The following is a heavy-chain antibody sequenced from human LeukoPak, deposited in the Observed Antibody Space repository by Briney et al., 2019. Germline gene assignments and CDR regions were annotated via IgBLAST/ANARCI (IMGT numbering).Heavy chain of an antibody. CDR3: AKGKVNHDGAFDI. CDR2: ISGGGGRT. Sequence: GGSLRLSCAASGFSFSGYAMSWVRQAPGKGLEWVAGISGGGGRTYSADSVKGRFTISRDDSKKMIYVQMNGLRAEDTAVYYCAKGKVNHDGAFDIWGLGTMVIVS. D-gene: IGHD1-14*01. J-gene: IGHJ3*02. V-gene: IGHV3-23*01. CDR1: GFSFSGYA.